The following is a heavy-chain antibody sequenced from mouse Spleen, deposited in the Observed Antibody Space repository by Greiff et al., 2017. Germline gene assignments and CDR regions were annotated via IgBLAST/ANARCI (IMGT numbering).Heavy chain of an antibody. CDR2: INPNYGTT. J-gene: IGHJ2*01. D-gene: IGHD1-1*01. CDR1: GYSFTDYN. CDR3: ARIYYYGSTHYFDY. Sequence: EVQLVESGPELVKPGASVKISCKASGYSFTDYNMNWVKQSNGKSLEWIGVINPNYGTTSYNQKFKGKATLTVDQSSSTAYMQLNSLTSEDSAVYYCARIYYYGSTHYFDYWGQGTTLTVSS. V-gene: IGHV1-39*01.